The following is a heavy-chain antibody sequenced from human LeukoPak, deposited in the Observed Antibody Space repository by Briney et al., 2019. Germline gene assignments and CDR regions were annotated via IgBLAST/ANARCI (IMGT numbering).Heavy chain of an antibody. D-gene: IGHD6-25*01. V-gene: IGHV1-18*01. J-gene: IGHJ4*02. Sequence: ASVKVSCKASGYTFTSYGISWVRQAPGQGLEWMGWISAYNGNTNYAQKLQGRVTMTTDTSTSTAYMELRSLRSEDTAAYYCARVGSAPSIAARPRGDYWGQGTLVTVSS. CDR2: ISAYNGNT. CDR1: GYTFTSYG. CDR3: ARVGSAPSIAARPRGDY.